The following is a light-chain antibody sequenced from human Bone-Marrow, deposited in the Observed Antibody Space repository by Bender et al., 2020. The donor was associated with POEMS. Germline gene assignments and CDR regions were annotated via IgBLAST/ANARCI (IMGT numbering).Light chain of an antibody. Sequence: QSALTQPASVSGSPGQSITISCTGTSSYVGGYNYVSWYQQHPGKAPKLMIYDVSNRPSGVSNRFSGSKSGNTASLTISGLQAEDEADYYCSSYAGINTFVLFGGGTKLTVL. CDR3: SSYAGINTFVL. V-gene: IGLV2-14*01. CDR2: DVS. CDR1: SSYVGGYNY. J-gene: IGLJ2*01.